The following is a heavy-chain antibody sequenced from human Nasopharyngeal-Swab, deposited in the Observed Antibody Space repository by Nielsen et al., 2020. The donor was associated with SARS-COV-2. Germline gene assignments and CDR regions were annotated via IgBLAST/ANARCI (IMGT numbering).Heavy chain of an antibody. CDR2: ISSSSSYI. J-gene: IGHJ3*02. D-gene: IGHD3-22*01. CDR3: AVDYYDSSGSPDGAFDI. CDR1: GFTFSSYS. V-gene: IGHV3-21*01. Sequence: GESLKISCAASGFTFSSYSMNWVRQAPGKGLEWVSSISSSSSYIYYADSVKGRFTISRDNGKNSLYLQMNSLRAEDTAVYYCAVDYYDSSGSPDGAFDIWGQGTMVTVSS.